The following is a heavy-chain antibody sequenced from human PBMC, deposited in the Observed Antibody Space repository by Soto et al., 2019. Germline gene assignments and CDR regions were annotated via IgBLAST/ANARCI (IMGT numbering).Heavy chain of an antibody. CDR3: AKDLYGYFQH. CDR1: GFTFSSYG. D-gene: IGHD3-10*01. CDR2: ISYDGSNK. J-gene: IGHJ1*01. Sequence: QVQLVESGGGVVQPGRSLRLSCAASGFTFSSYGMHWVRQAPGKGLEWVAVISYDGSNKYYADSVKGRFTISRDNSKNTLYLQMNSLRAEDTAVYYCAKDLYGYFQHWGQGTLVTVSS. V-gene: IGHV3-30*18.